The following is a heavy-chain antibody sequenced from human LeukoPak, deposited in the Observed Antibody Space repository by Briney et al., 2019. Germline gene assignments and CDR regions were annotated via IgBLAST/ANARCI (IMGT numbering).Heavy chain of an antibody. CDR3: ARGRDISFDY. J-gene: IGHJ4*02. Sequence: PSQTLSLTCTVSGGSISSSSYYWGWIRQPRGKGLEWIGEINHSGSTNYNPSLKSRVTISVDTSKNQFSLKLSSVTAADTAVYYCARGRDISFDYWGQGTLVTVSS. CDR1: GGSISSSSYY. CDR2: INHSGST. V-gene: IGHV4-39*07.